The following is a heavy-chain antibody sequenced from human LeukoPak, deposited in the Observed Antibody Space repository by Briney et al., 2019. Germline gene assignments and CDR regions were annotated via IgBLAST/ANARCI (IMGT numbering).Heavy chain of an antibody. CDR3: ARCFDYYDSSGYYDWFDP. J-gene: IGHJ5*02. Sequence: SQTLSLTCTVSGGSISSGDYYWNWIRQPAGKGLEWIGRIYSTGSANSYNPSLKSRVTISVDTSKNQFSLKLSSVTAADTAVYYCARCFDYYDSSGYYDWFDPWGQGTLVTVSS. CDR2: IYSTGSA. CDR1: GGSISSGDYY. D-gene: IGHD3-22*01. V-gene: IGHV4-61*02.